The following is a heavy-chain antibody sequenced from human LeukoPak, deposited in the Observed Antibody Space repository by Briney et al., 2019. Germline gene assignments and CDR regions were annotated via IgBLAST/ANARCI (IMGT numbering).Heavy chain of an antibody. CDR1: GYTFTGYD. J-gene: IGHJ4*02. V-gene: IGHV1-2*02. D-gene: IGHD3-3*01. CDR3: ARDPSPNYDFWSGYYFPGIGFDY. Sequence: ASVKASCKASGYTFTGYDIHWVRQAPGQGLEWVGWINPNSGGTNYAQKFQGRVTMTRDTSISTAYMELSRLRSDDTAVYYCARDPSPNYDFWSGYYFPGIGFDYWGQGTLVTVSS. CDR2: INPNSGGT.